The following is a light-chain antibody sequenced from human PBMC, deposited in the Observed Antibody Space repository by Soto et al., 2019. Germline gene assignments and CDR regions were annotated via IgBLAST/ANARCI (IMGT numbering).Light chain of an antibody. CDR1: QSVSSR. CDR3: QQYNNWPQGT. V-gene: IGKV3-15*01. Sequence: EMVMTQSPATLSVSPGERATLSCRASQSVSSRLAWYQQKPGQAPRLLIYGASTRATGIPARFSGSGSGTEFTLTISSLQSEDFAVYYCQQYNNWPQGTFGQGTKVEMK. J-gene: IGKJ1*01. CDR2: GAS.